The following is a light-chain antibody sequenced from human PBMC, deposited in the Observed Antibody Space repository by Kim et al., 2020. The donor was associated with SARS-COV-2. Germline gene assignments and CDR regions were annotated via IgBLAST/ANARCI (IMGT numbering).Light chain of an antibody. CDR3: ATWDDSLHSVV. Sequence: GQGVTISCSGSTSNVRGNTVNWYRQLPGTAPKLLIYSNNQRPSGVPDRFSGSKSGTSASLAISGLQSEDEADYYCATWDDSLHSVVFGGGTKVTVL. J-gene: IGLJ2*01. CDR2: SNN. V-gene: IGLV1-44*01. CDR1: TSNVRGNT.